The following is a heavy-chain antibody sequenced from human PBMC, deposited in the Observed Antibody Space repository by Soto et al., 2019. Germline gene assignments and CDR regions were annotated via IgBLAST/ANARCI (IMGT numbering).Heavy chain of an antibody. D-gene: IGHD1-26*01. CDR2: ISAYNGNR. Sequence: VKVSCKASGYTFSHYGIGWVRQAPGQGLEWMGWISAYNGNRHFAEGLRGRITMTTNTTTSTADMELRSLSSDDTAVYYCARGGQECSNSGCGYIYDGMDVWGQGTTVTVSS. V-gene: IGHV1-18*01. CDR3: ARGGQECSNSGCGYIYDGMDV. CDR1: GYTFSHYG. J-gene: IGHJ6*02.